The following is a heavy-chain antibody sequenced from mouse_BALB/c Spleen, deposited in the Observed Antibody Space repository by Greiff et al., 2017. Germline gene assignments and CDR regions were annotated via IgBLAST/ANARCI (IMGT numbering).Heavy chain of an antibody. CDR3: ARNSYYYGSSYYYFDY. V-gene: IGHV2-4-1*01. CDR1: GFSLTSYG. Sequence: QVQLQQSGPGLVRPSQSLSITCTVSGFSLTSYGVHWVRQSPGKGLEWLGVIWSGGSTDYNAAFISRLSISKDNSKSQVFFKMNSLQADDTAIYYCARNSYYYGSSYYYFDYWGQGTTLTVSS. J-gene: IGHJ2*01. D-gene: IGHD1-1*01. CDR2: IWSGGST.